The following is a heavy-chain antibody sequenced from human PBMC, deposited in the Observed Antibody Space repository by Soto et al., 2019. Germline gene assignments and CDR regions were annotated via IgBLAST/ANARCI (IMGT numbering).Heavy chain of an antibody. V-gene: IGHV3-48*02. CDR2: ISSGSTTI. D-gene: IGHD1-1*01. Sequence: VGSLRLSCAASGFSFSTSTMNWVRQAPGKGLEWVSYISSGSTTIYYADSVKGRFTISRDNGKNSLYLQMNSLRDEDTAVYYCARVRRNDASDYYGMDVWGQGTTLTVSS. CDR1: GFSFSTST. CDR3: ARVRRNDASDYYGMDV. J-gene: IGHJ6*02.